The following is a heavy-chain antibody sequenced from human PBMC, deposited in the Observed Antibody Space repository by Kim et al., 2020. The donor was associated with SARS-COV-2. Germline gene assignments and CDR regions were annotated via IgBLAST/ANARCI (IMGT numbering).Heavy chain of an antibody. CDR3: ARVGGRDDILTGYYFRQPIYIRY. V-gene: IGHV3-30-3*01. J-gene: IGHJ4*02. CDR1: GFTFSSYA. CDR2: ISYDGSNK. Sequence: GGSLRLSCAASGFTFSSYAMHWVRQAPGKGLEWVAGISYDGSNKYYADSVKGRFTISRDNSKNTLYLQMNSLRAEDTAVYYCARVGGRDDILTGYYFRQPIYIRYWGQGTLVTVSS. D-gene: IGHD3-9*01.